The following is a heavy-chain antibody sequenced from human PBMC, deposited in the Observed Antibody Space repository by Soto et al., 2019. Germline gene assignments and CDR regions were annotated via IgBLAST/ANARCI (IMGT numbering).Heavy chain of an antibody. D-gene: IGHD2-15*01. CDR3: ARPEEYCSGGSCYSWDY. Sequence: QLQLQESGPGLVKPSETLSLTCTVSGGSISSSSYYWGWIRQPPGKGLEWIGSIYYSGSTYYNPSLKSRVTISVDTSKNQFSLKLSSVTAADTAVYYCARPEEYCSGGSCYSWDYWGQGTLVTVSS. V-gene: IGHV4-39*01. J-gene: IGHJ4*02. CDR2: IYYSGST. CDR1: GGSISSSSYY.